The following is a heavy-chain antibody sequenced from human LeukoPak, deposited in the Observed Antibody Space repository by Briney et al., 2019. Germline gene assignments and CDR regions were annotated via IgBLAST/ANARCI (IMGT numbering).Heavy chain of an antibody. CDR2: FYDSRDT. D-gene: IGHD3-10*01. CDR3: ARGREFIQYARGWFDP. Sequence: SETLSLTCYVSGDSINNHHWAWIRQPPGAGLEWIGYFYDSRDTNSNPSLKRRVTISVDMPNSQFSLTLTSVTAADTAVYYCARGREFIQYARGWFDPWGQGTLVTVSS. V-gene: IGHV4-59*11. J-gene: IGHJ5*02. CDR1: GDSINNHH.